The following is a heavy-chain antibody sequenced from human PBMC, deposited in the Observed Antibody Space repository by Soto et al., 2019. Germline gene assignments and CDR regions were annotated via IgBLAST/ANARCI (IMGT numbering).Heavy chain of an antibody. CDR3: AKEALEWENYYYYGMDV. V-gene: IGHV3-30*18. Sequence: GGSLRLSCAASGFTFGSYGMHWVRQAPGKGLEWVAVISYDGSNKYYADSVKGRFTISRDNSKNTLYLQMNSLRAEDTAVYYCAKEALEWENYYYYGMDVWGQGTTVTVSS. D-gene: IGHD3-3*01. CDR2: ISYDGSNK. CDR1: GFTFGSYG. J-gene: IGHJ6*02.